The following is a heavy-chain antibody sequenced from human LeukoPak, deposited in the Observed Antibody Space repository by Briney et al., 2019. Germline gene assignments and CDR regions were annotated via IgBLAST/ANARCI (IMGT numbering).Heavy chain of an antibody. J-gene: IGHJ5*02. Sequence: GGSLRLSGAASGFTFSSYEMNWVRQAPGKGLEWVSYISSSGSTIYYADSVKGRFTISRDNAKNSLYLQMNSLRAEDTAVYYCARTSGSYSDNWFDPWGQGTLVTVSS. CDR3: ARTSGSYSDNWFDP. CDR1: GFTFSSYE. CDR2: ISSSGSTI. D-gene: IGHD1-26*01. V-gene: IGHV3-48*03.